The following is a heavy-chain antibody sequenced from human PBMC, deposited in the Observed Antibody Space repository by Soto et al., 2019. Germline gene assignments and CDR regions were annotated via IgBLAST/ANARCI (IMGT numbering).Heavy chain of an antibody. V-gene: IGHV4-30-4*01. CDR3: ARDYLKGSVEDDFWSGMDV. J-gene: IGHJ6*02. D-gene: IGHD3-3*01. CDR2: IYYSGST. CDR1: GGSISSGDYY. Sequence: SETLSLTCTVSGGSISSGDYYWSWIRQPPGKGLEWIGYIYYSGSTYYNPSLKSRVTISVDTSKNQFSLKLSSVTAADTAVYYCARDYLKGSVEDDFWSGMDVWGQGTTVTVSS.